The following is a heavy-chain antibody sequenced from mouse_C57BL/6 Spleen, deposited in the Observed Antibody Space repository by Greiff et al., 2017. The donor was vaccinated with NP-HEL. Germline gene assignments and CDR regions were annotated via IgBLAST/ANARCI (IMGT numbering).Heavy chain of an antibody. Sequence: EVQLQQSGPELVKPGASVKISCKASGYTFTDYYMNWVKQSHGKSLEWIGDINPNNGGTSYNQKFKGKATLTVDKSSSTAYMELRSLTSEDSAVYYCARHYSNWGFAYWGQVTLVTVSA. CDR3: ARHYSNWGFAY. D-gene: IGHD2-5*01. V-gene: IGHV1-26*01. J-gene: IGHJ3*01. CDR2: INPNNGGT. CDR1: GYTFTDYY.